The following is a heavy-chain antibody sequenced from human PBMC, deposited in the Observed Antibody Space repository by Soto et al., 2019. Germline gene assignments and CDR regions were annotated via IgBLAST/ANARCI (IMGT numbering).Heavy chain of an antibody. D-gene: IGHD3-22*01. J-gene: IGHJ4*02. CDR2: IIPIFGTA. CDR3: ARGWGYDSNDYYYAY. V-gene: IGHV1-69*01. CDR1: GGTFSRHA. Sequence: QVQLVQSGAEVRKPGSSVKVSHKASGGTFSRHAISWVRQAPGQGLEWMGGIIPIFGTANHAQKFQGRVTIIADESTSTVYMELSSLRSEDTAMYYCARGWGYDSNDYYYAYWGQGTLVIVSS.